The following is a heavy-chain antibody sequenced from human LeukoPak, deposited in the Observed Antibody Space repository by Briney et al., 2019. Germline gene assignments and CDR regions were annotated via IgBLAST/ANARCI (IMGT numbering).Heavy chain of an antibody. V-gene: IGHV7-4-1*02. J-gene: IGHJ6*03. CDR2: INTNTGNP. D-gene: IGHD5-12*01. CDR1: GYTFTSYA. Sequence: ASVKVSCKASGYTFTSYAMNWVRQAPGQGLEWMGWINTNTGNPTYAQGFTGRFVFSLDTSVSTAYLQISSLKAEDTAVYYCARNGYSGYVHYYYYYMDVWGKGTTVTVSS. CDR3: ARNGYSGYVHYYYYYMDV.